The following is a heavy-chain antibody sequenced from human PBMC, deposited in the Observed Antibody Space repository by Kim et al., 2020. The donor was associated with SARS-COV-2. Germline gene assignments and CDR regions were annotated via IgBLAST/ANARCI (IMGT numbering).Heavy chain of an antibody. CDR2: SRNQARSYTT. V-gene: IGHV3-72*01. Sequence: GGSLRLSCAASGFTFNDYYMDWVRQAPGKGLEWVARSRNQARSYTTEYAASVKGRFTVARHDSENSLYLYMNSLKTEDTALYYCTRTSYGANYFTYYWGQGTLVTVSS. D-gene: IGHD3-3*01. CDR1: GFTFNDYY. J-gene: IGHJ4*02. CDR3: TRTSYGANYFTYY.